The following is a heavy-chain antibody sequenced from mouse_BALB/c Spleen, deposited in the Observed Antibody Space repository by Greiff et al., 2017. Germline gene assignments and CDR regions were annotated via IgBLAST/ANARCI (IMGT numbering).Heavy chain of an antibody. CDR2: IWSGGST. J-gene: IGHJ4*01. V-gene: IGHV2-4-1*01. Sequence: VKVVESGPGLVQPSQSLSITCTVSGFSLTSYGVHWVRQSPGKGLEWLGVIWSGGSTDYNAAFISRLSISKDNSKSQVFFKMNSLQADDTAIYYCARSTVVAYYAMDYWGQGTSVTVSS. CDR1: GFSLTSYG. D-gene: IGHD1-1*01. CDR3: ARSTVVAYYAMDY.